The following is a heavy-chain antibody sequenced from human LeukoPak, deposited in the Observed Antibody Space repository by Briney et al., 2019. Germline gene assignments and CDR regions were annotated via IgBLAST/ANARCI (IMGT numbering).Heavy chain of an antibody. J-gene: IGHJ6*03. V-gene: IGHV4-34*01. CDR3: ARSATLVRNYYYYYMDV. CDR2: IEHSGST. D-gene: IGHD3-9*01. Sequence: PSETLSLTCGVYGGSFSGYYWSWVRKPPGKGLEWIGKIEHSGSTNYNPSLKSRVTISVDTSKNQFSLNLSSVTAADTAVYYCARSATLVRNYYYYYMDVWGKGTTVTVSS. CDR1: GGSFSGYY.